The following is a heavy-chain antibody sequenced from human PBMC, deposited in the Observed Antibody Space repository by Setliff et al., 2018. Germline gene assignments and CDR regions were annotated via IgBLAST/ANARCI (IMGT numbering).Heavy chain of an antibody. CDR1: GFTFSNYW. J-gene: IGHJ4*02. CDR2: ISGSGGST. D-gene: IGHD6-19*01. Sequence: GGSLRLSCAASGFTFSNYWMSWVRQAPGKGLEWVSAISGSGGSTYYADSVKGRFTVSRDNAKNSLYLQMSSLRAEDTAIYYCASPQAVGNYLGHWGQGTLVTVSS. CDR3: ASPQAVGNYLGH. V-gene: IGHV3-23*01.